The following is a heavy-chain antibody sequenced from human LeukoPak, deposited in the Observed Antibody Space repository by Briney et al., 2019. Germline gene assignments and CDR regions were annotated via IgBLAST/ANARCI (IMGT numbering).Heavy chain of an antibody. CDR2: VFHSGNT. CDR3: ARDRLQLQS. V-gene: IGHV4-38-2*02. Sequence: SETLSLTCTVSGYSISSTYYWGWIRQPPGKGLEWVGSVFHSGNTYYNPSLKSRLTISADTSKNQFSLTLTSVTAADTAVYYCARDRLQLQSWGQGTLVTVSS. D-gene: IGHD5-24*01. J-gene: IGHJ5*02. CDR1: GYSISSTYY.